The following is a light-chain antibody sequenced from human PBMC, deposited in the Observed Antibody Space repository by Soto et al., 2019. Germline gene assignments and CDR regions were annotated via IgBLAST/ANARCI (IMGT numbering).Light chain of an antibody. CDR1: QRVSSSY. CDR2: VAS. J-gene: IGKJ1*01. Sequence: EIVLTQSPGTLSLSPGERATLSCRASQRVSSSYLACYQQKPGQAPRPLIYVASSRAIGIPDRFSGSGSGTDFTLTISRLEPEDFAVYYCQQYGSSPWTFGQGTKVEIK. CDR3: QQYGSSPWT. V-gene: IGKV3-20*01.